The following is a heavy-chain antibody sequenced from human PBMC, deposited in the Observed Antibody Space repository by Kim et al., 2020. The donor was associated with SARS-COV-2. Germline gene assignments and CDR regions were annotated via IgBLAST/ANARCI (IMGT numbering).Heavy chain of an antibody. V-gene: IGHV1-46*01. CDR1: GYTFIDYY. J-gene: IGHJ6*02. CDR2: INPTGDST. D-gene: IGHD2-15*01. Sequence: ASVKVSCKASGYTFIDYYIHWVRQAPGQGLEWMGIINPTGDSTDYAQKFQGRVTMTRDTSTNTVHMELRGLKSEDTGIYFCARDGENCSGGTCSYFYYYGMDVWGHGTMVPVSS. CDR3: ARDGENCSGGTCSYFYYYGMDV.